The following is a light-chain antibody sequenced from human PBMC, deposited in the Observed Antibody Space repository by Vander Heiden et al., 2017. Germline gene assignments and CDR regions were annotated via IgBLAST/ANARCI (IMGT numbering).Light chain of an antibody. J-gene: IGLJ2*01. V-gene: IGLV3-1*01. CDR3: QAWDSSTSLV. CDR2: QDS. CDR1: KLGDKY. Sequence: SYELTQPPSVSVSPGQPPSVTCPLDKLGDKYACWYQQNPRQSPVLVICQDSKRPSGIPERFSGSNSGNTATLTISGTQPMEEADYYCQAWDSSTSLVFGGGTKLTVL.